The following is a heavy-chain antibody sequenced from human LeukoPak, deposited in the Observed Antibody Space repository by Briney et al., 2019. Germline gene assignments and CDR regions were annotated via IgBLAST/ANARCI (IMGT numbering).Heavy chain of an antibody. CDR2: NYPTGDT. CDR3: ARDLTARGSFDY. Sequence: SETLSLTCSVSGVSVTNYYWSGVRQPAGKRLDWLGRNYPTGDTIYNPSLKSQVTMSVDMSKKHLSLKLTSVTAADAAVYYCARDLTARGSFDYWGQGILVSVSS. D-gene: IGHD3-16*01. CDR1: GVSVTNYY. J-gene: IGHJ4*02. V-gene: IGHV4-4*07.